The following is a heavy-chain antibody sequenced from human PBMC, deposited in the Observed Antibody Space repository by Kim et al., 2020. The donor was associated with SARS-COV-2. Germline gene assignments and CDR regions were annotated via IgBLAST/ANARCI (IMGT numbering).Heavy chain of an antibody. CDR2: ISYDGSNK. D-gene: IGHD5-12*01. V-gene: IGHV3-30-3*01. J-gene: IGHJ4*02. Sequence: GGSLRLSCAASGFTFSSYAMHWVRRAPGKGLEWVAVISYDGSNKYYADSVKGRFTISRDNSKNTLYLQMNSLRAEDTAVYYCARGGTSWEWLRLLDYWGQGTLVTVSS. CDR3: ARGGTSWEWLRLLDY. CDR1: GFTFSSYA.